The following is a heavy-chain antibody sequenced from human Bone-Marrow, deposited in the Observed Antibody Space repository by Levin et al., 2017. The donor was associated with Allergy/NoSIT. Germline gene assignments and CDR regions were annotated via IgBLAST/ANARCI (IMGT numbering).Heavy chain of an antibody. CDR2: ISWNSGSI. V-gene: IGHV3-9*01. CDR3: AKGYSSGWLYNWFDP. J-gene: IGHJ5*02. CDR1: GFTFGDYA. D-gene: IGHD6-19*01. Sequence: LSLTCAASGFTFGDYAMHWVRQAPGNGLEWVSGISWNSGSIGYANSVKGRFTISRDNAKNSLYLQMNSLRAEDTALYYCAKGYSSGWLYNWFDPWGQGTLVTVSS.